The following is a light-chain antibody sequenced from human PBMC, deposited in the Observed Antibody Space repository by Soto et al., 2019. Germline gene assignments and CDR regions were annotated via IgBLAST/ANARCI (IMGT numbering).Light chain of an antibody. Sequence: QSALTQPASVSGSPGQSITISCTGTSSDIGGFDFVSWYRHHPGKAPQLIIYEVSNRPSGVSNRFSGSKSANTASLTISGLQADDEGLYYCGSYTSSTTIVLFGGGTNVTVL. V-gene: IGLV2-14*01. CDR2: EVS. CDR3: GSYTSSTTIVL. J-gene: IGLJ2*01. CDR1: SSDIGGFDF.